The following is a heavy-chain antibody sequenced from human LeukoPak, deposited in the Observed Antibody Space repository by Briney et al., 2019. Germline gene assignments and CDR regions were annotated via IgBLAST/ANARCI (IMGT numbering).Heavy chain of an antibody. Sequence: SGGSLRLSCAASEFVLSDYYMSWIRQAPGKGLEWISYISSGGSTISYADSVRGRFTISRDNAKNSLYLQMNSLRAEDTAVYYCAREMEGDYGSGTFFDHWGQGNMVTVSS. J-gene: IGHJ4*02. D-gene: IGHD3-10*01. CDR3: AREMEGDYGSGTFFDH. V-gene: IGHV3-11*01. CDR1: EFVLSDYY. CDR2: ISSGGSTI.